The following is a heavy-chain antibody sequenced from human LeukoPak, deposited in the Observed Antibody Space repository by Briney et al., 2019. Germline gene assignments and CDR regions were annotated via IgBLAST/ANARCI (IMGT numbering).Heavy chain of an antibody. V-gene: IGHV3-48*03. J-gene: IGHJ3*02. CDR3: ARGGPSGGWYGHYDAFDI. Sequence: GGSLRLSCAASGFTFSSYEMNWVRQAPGKGLEWVSYISSSGSTIYYADSVKGRFTISRDNAKNSLYLQMNGLRAEDTAVYYCARGGPSGGWYGHYDAFDIWGQGTMVTVSS. CDR2: ISSSGSTI. CDR1: GFTFSSYE. D-gene: IGHD6-19*01.